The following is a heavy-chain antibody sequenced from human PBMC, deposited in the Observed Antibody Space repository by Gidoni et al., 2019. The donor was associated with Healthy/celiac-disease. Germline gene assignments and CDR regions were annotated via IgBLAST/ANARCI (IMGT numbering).Heavy chain of an antibody. CDR1: GGSISSGSYY. D-gene: IGHD3-10*01. CDR2: IYTSGST. J-gene: IGHJ5*02. CDR3: ARDLQPRVRGVIGWFDP. Sequence: QVQLQESGPGLVKPSQTLSLTCTVSGGSISSGSYYWSWIRQPAGKGLEWIGRIYTSGSTNYNPSLKSRVTISVDTSKNQFSLKLSSVTAADTAVYYCARDLQPRVRGVIGWFDPWGQGTLVTVSS. V-gene: IGHV4-61*02.